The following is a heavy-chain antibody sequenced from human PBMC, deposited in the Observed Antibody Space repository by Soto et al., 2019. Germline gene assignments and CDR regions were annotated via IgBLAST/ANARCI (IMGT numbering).Heavy chain of an antibody. D-gene: IGHD3-22*01. CDR3: ATWLLREHAFDV. CDR2: LYDTDGT. Sequence: GGALRLSCATSGVTFSGKKYLTWVRQAPGKGLEWVSALYDTDGTFYTDSVKGRFTISRDNSKNTFYLQLNSLRPDDTAVYFCATWLLREHAFDVWGLGTLVTVSS. J-gene: IGHJ3*01. CDR1: GVTFSGKKY. V-gene: IGHV3-53*01.